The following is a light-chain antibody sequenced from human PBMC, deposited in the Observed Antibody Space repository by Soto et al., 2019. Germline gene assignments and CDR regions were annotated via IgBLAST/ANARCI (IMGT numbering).Light chain of an antibody. J-gene: IGKJ1*01. CDR2: GAS. V-gene: IGKV3-15*01. CDR1: QSISDT. Sequence: EIVMTQSPATLSVSPGGRATLSCRASQSISDTLAWYQQKPGQAPWLLIYGASTRAPGFPARFSGSGSGTDFTLTISSLQSEDFAVYYCQQYNNWPWTFGQGTKVEIK. CDR3: QQYNNWPWT.